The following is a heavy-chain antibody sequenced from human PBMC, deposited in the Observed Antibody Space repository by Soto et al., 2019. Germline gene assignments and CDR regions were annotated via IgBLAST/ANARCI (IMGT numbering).Heavy chain of an antibody. D-gene: IGHD2-2*01. CDR3: TRTFDGSNSFLPGFGF. CDR2: IRRKAKSYAT. J-gene: IGHJ4*02. CDR1: GFTFSGSV. Sequence: PGGSLRLSCAASGFTFSGSVVHWVRQASGKGLEWVGQIRRKAKSYATEYVASVKGRFTISRDDSKNMAYLQMNSLKTEDTVVYYWTRTFDGSNSFLPGFGFWGQGTLVTVSS. V-gene: IGHV3-73*01.